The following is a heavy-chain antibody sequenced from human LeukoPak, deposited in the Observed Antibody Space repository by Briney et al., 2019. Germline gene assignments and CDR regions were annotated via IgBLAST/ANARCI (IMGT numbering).Heavy chain of an antibody. CDR2: INPNSGGT. D-gene: IGHD5-24*01. V-gene: IGHV1-2*02. Sequence: ASVKVSCKASGYTFTGYYMHWVRQAPGQGLEWMGWINPNSGGTSYAQKFQGRVTMTRDTSTSTVYMELSSLRSEDTAVYYCARDEVYGYNYGGLDYWGQGTLVTVSS. CDR3: ARDEVYGYNYGGLDY. J-gene: IGHJ4*02. CDR1: GYTFTGYY.